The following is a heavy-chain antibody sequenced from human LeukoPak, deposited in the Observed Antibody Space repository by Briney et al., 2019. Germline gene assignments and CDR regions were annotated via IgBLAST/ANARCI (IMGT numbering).Heavy chain of an antibody. CDR3: ARLDLRYSSSWYYFDY. CDR1: GDTFTSYG. J-gene: IGHJ4*02. V-gene: IGHV1-69*13. D-gene: IGHD6-13*01. CDR2: IIPIFGTA. Sequence: SVKVSCKASGDTFTSYGFSWVRQAPGQGLEWMGGIIPIFGTANYAQKFQGRVTITADESTSTAYMELSSLRSEDTAVYYCARLDLRYSSSWYYFDYWGQGTLVTVSS.